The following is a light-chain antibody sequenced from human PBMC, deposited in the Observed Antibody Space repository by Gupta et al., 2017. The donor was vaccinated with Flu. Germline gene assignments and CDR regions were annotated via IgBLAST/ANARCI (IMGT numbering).Light chain of an antibody. V-gene: IGKV1-39*01. CDR1: QSISNY. CDR3: QQSDSAPYS. Sequence: DIQMTQSPPSLSASVGDRVTITCRASQSISNYLNWYQQKPGNAPNLLIYAASSVQSGVPSRFSGSGSGTDFTLTISRLQPEDFATYYCQQSDSAPYSFAQGTKLEIK. J-gene: IGKJ2*03. CDR2: AAS.